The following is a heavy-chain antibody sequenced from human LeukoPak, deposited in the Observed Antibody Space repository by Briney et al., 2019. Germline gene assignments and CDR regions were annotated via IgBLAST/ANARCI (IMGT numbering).Heavy chain of an antibody. D-gene: IGHD3-10*01. V-gene: IGHV5-51*01. Sequence: HGESLKISCKGSGYSFTSYWIGWVRQMPGKDLEWMGIIYPGDSDTRYSPSFQGQVTISADKSISTAYLQWSSLKASDTAMYYCARREGDHYGSGSYYEPWGQGTLVTVSS. J-gene: IGHJ5*02. CDR3: ARREGDHYGSGSYYEP. CDR2: IYPGDSDT. CDR1: GYSFTSYW.